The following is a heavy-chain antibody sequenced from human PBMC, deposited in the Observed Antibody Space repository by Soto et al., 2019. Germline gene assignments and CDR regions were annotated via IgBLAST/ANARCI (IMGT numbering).Heavy chain of an antibody. CDR1: GGSISSYY. J-gene: IGHJ4*02. Sequence: PSETLSLTCTVSGGSISSYYWSWIRQPPGKGLEWIGYIYYSGSTNYNPSLKSRVTISVDTSKNQFSLKLRSVTAADTAVYYCARAYYDILTGYSPFDYWGQGTLVTVSS. V-gene: IGHV4-59*01. CDR3: ARAYYDILTGYSPFDY. D-gene: IGHD3-9*01. CDR2: IYYSGST.